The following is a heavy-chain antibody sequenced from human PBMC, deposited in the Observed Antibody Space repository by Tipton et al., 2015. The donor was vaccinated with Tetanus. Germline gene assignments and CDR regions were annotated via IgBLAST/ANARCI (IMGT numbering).Heavy chain of an antibody. V-gene: IGHV3-21*01. CDR3: ARGPRLLLYYFDS. CDR2: LGTTSGYI. D-gene: IGHD5-12*01. Sequence: SLRLSCAASGFYFPVYAVSWVRQVPGKGLEWVSSLGTTSGYIFYADSVKGRFTISRDDAKNSLFLQMNSLRAEDTAVYYCARGPRLLLYYFDSWGQGTLVAVSS. J-gene: IGHJ4*02. CDR1: GFYFPVYA.